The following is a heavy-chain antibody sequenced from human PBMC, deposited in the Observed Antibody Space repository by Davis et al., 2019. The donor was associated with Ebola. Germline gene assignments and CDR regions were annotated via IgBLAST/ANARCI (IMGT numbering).Heavy chain of an antibody. V-gene: IGHV3-30*18. J-gene: IGHJ5*02. CDR3: AKERGYYDFWSGYELNWFDP. D-gene: IGHD3-3*01. Sequence: GGSLRLSCAASGFTFSSYGMHWVRQAPGKGLEWVAVISYDGSNKYYADSVKGRFTISRDNSKNTLYLQMNSLRAEDTAVYYCAKERGYYDFWSGYELNWFDPWGQGTLVTVSS. CDR1: GFTFSSYG. CDR2: ISYDGSNK.